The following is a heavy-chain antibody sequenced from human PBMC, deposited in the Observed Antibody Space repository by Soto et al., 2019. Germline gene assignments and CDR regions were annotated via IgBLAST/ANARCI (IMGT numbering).Heavy chain of an antibody. Sequence: SVKVSCKASGGTFSSYAISWVRQAPGQGLEWMGGIIPIFGTANYAQKFQGRVTITADKSTSTAYMELSSLRSEDTAVYYCASLHCSSTSCQTNNWFDPWGQGTLVTVSS. J-gene: IGHJ5*02. V-gene: IGHV1-69*06. CDR2: IIPIFGTA. CDR3: ASLHCSSTSCQTNNWFDP. D-gene: IGHD2-2*01. CDR1: GGTFSSYA.